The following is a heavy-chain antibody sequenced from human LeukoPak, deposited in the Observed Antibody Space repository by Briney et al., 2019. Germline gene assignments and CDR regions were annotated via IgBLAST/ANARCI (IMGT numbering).Heavy chain of an antibody. CDR1: GGSFSGYY. V-gene: IGHV4-34*01. CDR2: INHSGST. CDR3: ARAADIVVVVSATRTCWFDP. J-gene: IGHJ5*02. D-gene: IGHD2-15*01. Sequence: ASETLSLTCAVYGGSFSGYYWSWIRQPPGKGQECIGEINHSGSTNYNPSLKSRVTISVDTSKNQFSLKLSSVTAADTAVYYCARAADIVVVVSATRTCWFDPSGQGTLVTVSS.